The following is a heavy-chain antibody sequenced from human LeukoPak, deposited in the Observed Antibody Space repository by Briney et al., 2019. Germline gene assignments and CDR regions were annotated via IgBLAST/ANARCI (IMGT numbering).Heavy chain of an antibody. Sequence: RRSLRLSCAASGFTFSTAWITWVRQAPGRGREWVGRIKRKTDGGTTDNAAPVKGRLTISRDDSKFTLYLQMNSLNTEDTAVYYCRTVRYCTSEVCYTPFEYWGQGTLVTVSS. J-gene: IGHJ4*02. V-gene: IGHV3-15*01. CDR1: GFTFSTAW. D-gene: IGHD2-8*01. CDR3: RTVRYCTSEVCYTPFEY. CDR2: IKRKTDGGTT.